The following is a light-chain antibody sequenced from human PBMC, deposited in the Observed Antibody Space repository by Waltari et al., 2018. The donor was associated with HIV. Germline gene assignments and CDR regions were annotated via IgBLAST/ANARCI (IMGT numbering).Light chain of an antibody. CDR1: NLGAKY. CDR3: QTWDSDNYV. V-gene: IGLV3-1*01. Sequence: SYDLTQPPSVSVSPGQTTSITCSGDNLGAKYVCWYQQKPGQSPIMIIYQGQKRPSGIPERFAGSNSGTTATLTITGTQAVDEADYYCQTWDSDNYVFGPGTKVTVL. J-gene: IGLJ1*01. CDR2: QGQ.